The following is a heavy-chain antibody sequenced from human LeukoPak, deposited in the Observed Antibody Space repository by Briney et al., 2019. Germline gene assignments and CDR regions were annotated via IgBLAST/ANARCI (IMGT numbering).Heavy chain of an antibody. V-gene: IGHV3-53*01. Sequence: GGSLRLSCAASGFTVSSNYMSWVRQAPGKGLEWVSVIYSGRSTYYADSVKGRFTISRDSSKNTLYLQMNSLRAEDTAVYYCARGGVVQYSNFDYWGQGTLVTVSS. CDR2: IYSGRST. CDR1: GFTVSSNY. D-gene: IGHD2-15*01. J-gene: IGHJ4*02. CDR3: ARGGVVQYSNFDY.